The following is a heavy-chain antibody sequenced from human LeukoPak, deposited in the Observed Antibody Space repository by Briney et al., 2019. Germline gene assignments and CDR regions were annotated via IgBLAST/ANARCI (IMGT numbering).Heavy chain of an antibody. CDR1: GYTFTGYY. CDR3: AREWPTVTTYYFDY. CDR2: INPNSGGT. D-gene: IGHD4-17*01. J-gene: IGHJ4*02. Sequence: SVKVSCKASGYTFTGYYMHWVRQAPGQGLEWMGWINPNSGGTNYAQKFQGRVTMTRDTSISTAYMELSRLRSDDTAVYYCAREWPTVTTYYFDYWGQGTLVTVSS. V-gene: IGHV1-2*02.